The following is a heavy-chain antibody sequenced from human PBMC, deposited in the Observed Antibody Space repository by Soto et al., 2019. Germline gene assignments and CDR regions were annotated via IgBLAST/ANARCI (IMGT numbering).Heavy chain of an antibody. D-gene: IGHD5-12*01. CDR1: GFTFSSYG. V-gene: IGHV3-30*18. J-gene: IGHJ4*02. Sequence: QVQLVESGGGVVQPGRTLRHSCAASGFTFSSYGMHWVRQAPGKGLEWVAVISYDGSNKYYADSVKGRFTISRDNSKNTLYLHMNSLRAEDTAVYYCAKEAHGGYDYWYLDYWGQGTLVTVSS. CDR3: AKEAHGGYDYWYLDY. CDR2: ISYDGSNK.